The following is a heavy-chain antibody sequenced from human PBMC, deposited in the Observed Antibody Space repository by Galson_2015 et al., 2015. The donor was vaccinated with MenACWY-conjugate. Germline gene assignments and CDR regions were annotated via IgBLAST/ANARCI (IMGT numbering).Heavy chain of an antibody. D-gene: IGHD1-26*01. Sequence: SLRLSCAASGFTFNSHGMHWVRQAPGKGLEWVAVIWYDGSNKHYADSVKGRFTISRDNSKNTVYLQMDSLRAEDTAMYYCAKRGAITASIWKDAFDIRGQGTMVTVSS. V-gene: IGHV3-33*06. CDR3: AKRGAITASIWKDAFDI. CDR1: GFTFNSHG. J-gene: IGHJ3*02. CDR2: IWYDGSNK.